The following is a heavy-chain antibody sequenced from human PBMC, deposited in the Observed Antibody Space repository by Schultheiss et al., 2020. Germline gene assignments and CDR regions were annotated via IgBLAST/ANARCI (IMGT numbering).Heavy chain of an antibody. CDR2: IKSKTNGETT. V-gene: IGHV3-15*07. J-gene: IGHJ4*02. CDR3: ATSGCSGGNCYSY. CDR1: GFTFSSYG. D-gene: IGHD2-15*01. Sequence: GGSLRLSCAASGFTFSSYGMHWVRQAPGKGLEWVGRIKSKTNGETTDYAAPVTGRFTISRDDSKNTLYFQMNSLKTEDTAVYYCATSGCSGGNCYSYWGQGTLGTGYS.